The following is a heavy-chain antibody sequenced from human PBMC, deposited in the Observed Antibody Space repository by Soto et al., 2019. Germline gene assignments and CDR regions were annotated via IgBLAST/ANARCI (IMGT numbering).Heavy chain of an antibody. V-gene: IGHV4-59*01. CDR3: ARVGGGYYDSSGYYFGY. CDR2: IYYSGST. CDR1: GGSISSYY. J-gene: IGHJ4*02. D-gene: IGHD3-22*01. Sequence: SETLSLTCTVSGGSISSYYWSWIRRPPGKGLEWIGYIYYSGSTNYNPSLKSRVTISVDTSKNQFSLKLSSVTAADTAVYYCARVGGGYYDSSGYYFGYWGQGTLVTVSS.